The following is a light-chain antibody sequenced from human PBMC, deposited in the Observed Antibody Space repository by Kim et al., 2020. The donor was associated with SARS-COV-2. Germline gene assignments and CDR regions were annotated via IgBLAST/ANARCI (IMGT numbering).Light chain of an antibody. Sequence: DIVMTQSPLSLSVTPGEPASISCRSSQSLLHGLGYHYLDWFLQKPGQSPQLLIYLGSSRASGVPDRFSGSGSGTNFTLKISRVEAADVGVYYCMQAVEIPLTFGGGTKVDIK. V-gene: IGKV2-28*01. J-gene: IGKJ4*01. CDR2: LGS. CDR1: QSLLHGLGYHY. CDR3: MQAVEIPLT.